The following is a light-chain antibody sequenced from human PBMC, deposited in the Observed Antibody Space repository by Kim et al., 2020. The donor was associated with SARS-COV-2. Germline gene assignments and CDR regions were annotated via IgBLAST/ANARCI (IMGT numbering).Light chain of an antibody. V-gene: IGLV3-19*01. CDR2: GKN. Sequence: SPELTQDPAVSVALGQTVRITCQGDSLRSYYASWYQQKPGQAPVLVIYGKNNRPSGIPDRFSGSSSGNTASLTITGAQAEDEADYYCNSRDSSGNHAVFG. CDR1: SLRSYY. CDR3: NSRDSSGNHAV. J-gene: IGLJ7*01.